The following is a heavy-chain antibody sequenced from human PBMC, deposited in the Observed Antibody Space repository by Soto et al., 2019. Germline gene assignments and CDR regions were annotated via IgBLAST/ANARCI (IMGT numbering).Heavy chain of an antibody. CDR1: EFTFSSYA. CDR3: ARVKTDYSNPRGPFFFYGMDV. CDR2: ISYDGGHK. J-gene: IGHJ6*02. Sequence: VQLVESGGGVVHPERSLRLSCSASEFTFSSYAMHWVRQAPGKGLEWVAGISYDGGHKFYGDSVRGRFTISRDSSKTTVFLQMNSLRPEDTAAYYCARVKTDYSNPRGPFFFYGMDVWCQGTTVTVSS. D-gene: IGHD4-4*01. V-gene: IGHV3-30-3*01.